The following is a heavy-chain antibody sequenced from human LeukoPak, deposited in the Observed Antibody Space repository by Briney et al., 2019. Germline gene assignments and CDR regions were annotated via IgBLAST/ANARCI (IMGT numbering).Heavy chain of an antibody. CDR3: ARVGILEWFDMDV. D-gene: IGHD3-3*01. J-gene: IGHJ6*03. Sequence: GGSLRLSCAASGFTFSSYSMNWVRQAPGKGLEWVSSISSSSSYIYYADSVKGRFTISRDNAKNSLYLQMSSLRAEDTAVYYCARVGILEWFDMDVWGKGTTVTVSS. CDR1: GFTFSSYS. CDR2: ISSSSSYI. V-gene: IGHV3-21*01.